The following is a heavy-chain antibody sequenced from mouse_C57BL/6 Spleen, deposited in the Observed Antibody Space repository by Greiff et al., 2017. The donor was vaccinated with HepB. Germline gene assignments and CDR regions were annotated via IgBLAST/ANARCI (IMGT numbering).Heavy chain of an antibody. CDR1: GFTFSSYA. CDR3: ARASYYFDY. V-gene: IGHV5-4*03. J-gene: IGHJ2*01. CDR2: ISDGGSYT. Sequence: EVKVEESGGGLVKPGGSLKLSCAASGFTFSSYAMSWVRQTPEKRLEWVATISDGGSYTYYPDNVKGRFTISRDNAKNNLYLQMSHLKSEDTAMYYCARASYYFDYWGQGTTLTVSS.